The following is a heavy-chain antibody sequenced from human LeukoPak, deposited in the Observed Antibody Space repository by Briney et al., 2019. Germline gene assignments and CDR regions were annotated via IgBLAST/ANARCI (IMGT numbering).Heavy chain of an antibody. CDR3: ARGTVTAPDY. CDR1: GFXVSSNY. V-gene: IGHV3-53*01. J-gene: IGHJ4*02. D-gene: IGHD4-17*01. CDR2: IYSDYSGGIT. Sequence: GGSLRLSCAASGFXVSSNYITWVRQAPGKGLEWVSIIYSDYSGGITYYADSVKGRFTISRDNSKNMLYLQMNSLRAEDTAVYSCARGTVTAPDYWGQGTLVTVSS.